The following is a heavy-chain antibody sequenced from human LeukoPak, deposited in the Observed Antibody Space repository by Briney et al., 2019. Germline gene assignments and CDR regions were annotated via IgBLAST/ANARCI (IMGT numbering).Heavy chain of an antibody. D-gene: IGHD7-27*01. CDR3: ARVLGTLTGDDYFDY. CDR2: IYSGGST. J-gene: IGHJ4*02. CDR1: GFTVSSNY. Sequence: GGSLRLSCAASGFTVSSNYMSWVRQAPGRELEWVSLIYSGGSTYYADSVKGRFTISRDNSKNTLYLQMNSLRAEDTAVYYCARVLGTLTGDDYFDYWGQGTLVTVSS. V-gene: IGHV3-66*01.